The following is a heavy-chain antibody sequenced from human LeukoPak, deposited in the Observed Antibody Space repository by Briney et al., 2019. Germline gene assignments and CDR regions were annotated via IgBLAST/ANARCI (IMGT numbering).Heavy chain of an antibody. D-gene: IGHD6-19*01. J-gene: IGHJ6*04. V-gene: IGHV4-34*01. CDR3: ARGRAVAGTRYYYYGMDV. Sequence: PLETLSLTCAVYGGSFSGYYWSWIRQPPGKGLEWIGEINHSGSTNYNPSLKSRVTISVDPSKNQFSLKLSSVTAADTAVYYCARGRAVAGTRYYYYGMDVWGKGTTVTVSS. CDR1: GGSFSGYY. CDR2: INHSGST.